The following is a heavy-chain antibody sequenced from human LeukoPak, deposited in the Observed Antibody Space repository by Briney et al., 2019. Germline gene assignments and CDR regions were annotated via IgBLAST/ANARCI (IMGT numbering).Heavy chain of an antibody. CDR3: ARYYGDEYYYYGMDV. Sequence: ASVTVSCKASGYTFTSYDINWVRQATGQGLEWMGWMNPNSGNTGYAQKFQGRVTMTRNTSISTAYMELSSLRSEDTAVYYCARYYGDEYYYYGMDVWGQGTTVTVSS. D-gene: IGHD4-17*01. CDR1: GYTFTSYD. J-gene: IGHJ6*02. CDR2: MNPNSGNT. V-gene: IGHV1-8*01.